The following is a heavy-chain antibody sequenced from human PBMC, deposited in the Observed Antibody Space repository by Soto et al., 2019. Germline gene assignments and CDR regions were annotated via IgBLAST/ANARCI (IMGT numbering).Heavy chain of an antibody. CDR1: GYSFITYG. CDR3: ARSSGYTFGQQYYFYGVDV. D-gene: IGHD5-18*01. CDR2: ISSYSLKT. V-gene: IGHV1-18*01. Sequence: ASVKVSCKASGYSFITYGISWVRQAPGQGLEWMGWISSYSLKTNYAQKVQGRVTMTRDTSTSTAYMDLRSLRSDDTGVYYCARSSGYTFGQQYYFYGVDVWGRGTTVTVSS. J-gene: IGHJ6*02.